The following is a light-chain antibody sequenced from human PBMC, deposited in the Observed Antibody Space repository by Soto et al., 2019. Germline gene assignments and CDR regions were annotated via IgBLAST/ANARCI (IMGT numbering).Light chain of an antibody. V-gene: IGLV2-11*01. CDR3: CSYAGSFTLV. Sequence: QSALTQPPSVSGSPGQSVTISCTGTSSDVGGYNYVSWYQQYPGKAPKLMIYDVTERPSGVPDRFSGSKSGNTASLTISGLEAEDEANYYCCSYAGSFTLVFGGGTKLTVL. CDR1: SSDVGGYNY. J-gene: IGLJ2*01. CDR2: DVT.